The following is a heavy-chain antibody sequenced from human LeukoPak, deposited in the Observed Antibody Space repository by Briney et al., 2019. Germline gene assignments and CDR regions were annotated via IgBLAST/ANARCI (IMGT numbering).Heavy chain of an antibody. CDR3: ARGTGGYSYSLDY. CDR2: IYHSGST. CDR1: GYSISSGYY. J-gene: IGHJ4*02. V-gene: IGHV4-38-2*01. D-gene: IGHD5-18*01. Sequence: SETLSLTCAVSGYSISSGYYWGWIRQPPGKGLEWIGSIYHSGSTYYNPSLKSRVTISVDTSKNQFSLKLSSVTAADTAVYYCARGTGGYSYSLDYWGQGTLVTVSS.